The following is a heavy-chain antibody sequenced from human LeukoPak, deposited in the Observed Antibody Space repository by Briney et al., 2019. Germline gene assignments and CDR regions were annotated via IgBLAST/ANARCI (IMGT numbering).Heavy chain of an antibody. D-gene: IGHD1-26*01. V-gene: IGHV3-66*01. CDR3: ARVKVGSTYWFDP. CDR1: GFTVNYNY. CDR2: IYSGGST. J-gene: IGHJ5*02. Sequence: GGSLRLSCAASGFTVNYNYMSWVRQAPGKGLEWVSVIYSGGSTYYADSVKGRFTISRDNSKNMVYLQMNSLRVEDTAVHYCARVKVGSTYWFDPWGQGTLVTVSS.